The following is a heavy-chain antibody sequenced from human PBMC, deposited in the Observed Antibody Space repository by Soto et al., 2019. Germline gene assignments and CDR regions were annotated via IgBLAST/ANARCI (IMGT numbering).Heavy chain of an antibody. Sequence: SVKVSCKASGGTFGSYAISWVRQAPGQGLEWMGGIIPIFGTANYAQKFQGRVTITADESTSTAYMELSSLRSEDTAVYYCAVTYYYDSSGYYAWFDPWGQGTLVTVSS. CDR3: AVTYYYDSSGYYAWFDP. CDR2: IIPIFGTA. J-gene: IGHJ5*02. D-gene: IGHD3-22*01. CDR1: GGTFGSYA. V-gene: IGHV1-69*13.